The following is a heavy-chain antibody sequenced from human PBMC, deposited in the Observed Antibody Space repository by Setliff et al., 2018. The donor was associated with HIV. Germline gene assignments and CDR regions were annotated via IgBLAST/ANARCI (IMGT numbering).Heavy chain of an antibody. J-gene: IGHJ3*01. D-gene: IGHD2-15*01. Sequence: GGSLRLSCAASGFTFSSYAMSWVRQAPGKGLGWVSSINGDSTFIYYADSVKGRFTISRDNAKNSLYLQMNSLRAEDTVVYYCARDYRWAFDFWGQGTMVTVSS. CDR1: GFTFSSYA. CDR2: INGDSTFI. CDR3: ARDYRWAFDF. V-gene: IGHV3-21*01.